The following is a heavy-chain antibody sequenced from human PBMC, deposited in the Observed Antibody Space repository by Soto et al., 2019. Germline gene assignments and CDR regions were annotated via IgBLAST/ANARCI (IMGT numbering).Heavy chain of an antibody. CDR3: ARVGGYSGYAAS. Sequence: SETLSLTCTVSGGSINSYYWSWIRQPPGEGLEWIGYIYSSGSTTYNPSLKSRVTISVDSSNNQFSLNLSSVIAADTAVYYCARVGGYSGYAASWGQGTLVTVSS. D-gene: IGHD5-12*01. J-gene: IGHJ5*02. CDR1: GGSINSYY. CDR2: IYSSGST. V-gene: IGHV4-59*01.